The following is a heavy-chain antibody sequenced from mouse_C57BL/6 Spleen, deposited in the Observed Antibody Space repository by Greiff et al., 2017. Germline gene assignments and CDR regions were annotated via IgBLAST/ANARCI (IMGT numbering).Heavy chain of an antibody. J-gene: IGHJ4*01. CDR2: ISSGSSTI. CDR3: ASYDYDGYAMDY. CDR1: GFTFSDYG. Sequence: EVQVVESGGGLVKPGGSLKLSCAASGFTFSDYGMHWVRQAPGTGLEWVAYISSGSSTIYYADTVKGRFTFSRDNAKTTLLLQMTSLRSEDTAMYECASYDYDGYAMDYWGQGTSVTVSS. D-gene: IGHD2-4*01. V-gene: IGHV5-17*01.